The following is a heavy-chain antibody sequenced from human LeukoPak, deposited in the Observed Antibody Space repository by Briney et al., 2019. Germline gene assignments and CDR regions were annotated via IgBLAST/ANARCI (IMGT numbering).Heavy chain of an antibody. CDR2: IYYSGST. Sequence: AGSLSLTCTVSGFSISSSSYCWGWIRQPPGKGLEWIGSIYYSGSTYYDPSLKSRATISVDTSKNQFSLKLSSVTAADTAVYYCARAYDILTGYYSWFDYWGQGTLVTVSS. CDR1: GFSISSSSYC. D-gene: IGHD3-9*01. V-gene: IGHV4-39*01. CDR3: ARAYDILTGYYSWFDY. J-gene: IGHJ4*02.